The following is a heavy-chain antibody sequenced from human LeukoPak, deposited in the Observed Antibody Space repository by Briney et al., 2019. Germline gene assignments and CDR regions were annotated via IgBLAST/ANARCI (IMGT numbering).Heavy chain of an antibody. D-gene: IGHD1-1*01. V-gene: IGHV1-69*05. CDR2: IIPIFGTA. CDR1: GGTFSSYA. Sequence: ASVNVSCKASGGTFSSYAISWVRQAPGQGLGWRGGIIPIFGTANYAQKFQGRVTNTTDESTSTAYMELSSLRSEDTAVYYCARDWRQLELDAFDIWGQRTMVTVSS. CDR3: ARDWRQLELDAFDI. J-gene: IGHJ3*02.